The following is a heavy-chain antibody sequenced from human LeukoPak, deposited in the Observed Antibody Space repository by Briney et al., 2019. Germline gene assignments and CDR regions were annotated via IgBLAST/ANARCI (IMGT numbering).Heavy chain of an antibody. CDR3: ARWGGGIAAAGTDY. CDR2: ISSSSSTI. J-gene: IGHJ4*02. V-gene: IGHV3-48*04. Sequence: GGSLRLSCAASGFTFSSYSMNWVRQAPGKGLEWVSYISSSSSTIYYADSVKGRFTISRDNAKNSLYLQMNSLRAEDTAVYYCARWGGGIAAAGTDYWGQGTLVTVSS. CDR1: GFTFSSYS. D-gene: IGHD6-13*01.